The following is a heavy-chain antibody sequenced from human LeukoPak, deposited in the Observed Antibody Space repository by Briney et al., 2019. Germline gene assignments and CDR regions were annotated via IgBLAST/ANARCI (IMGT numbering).Heavy chain of an antibody. V-gene: IGHV3-7*03. Sequence: GGSLRLSCTASAFTFSNYWMSWVRQAPGKGLEWAASINQDGSAKDSVHSVEGRFIISRDNVKNSLYLQMDSLRAEDTAVYYCARTSRASPGWRPRLKNAFDLWGLGTLVTVSS. D-gene: IGHD6-6*01. CDR3: ARTSRASPGWRPRLKNAFDL. J-gene: IGHJ3*01. CDR2: INQDGSAK. CDR1: AFTFSNYW.